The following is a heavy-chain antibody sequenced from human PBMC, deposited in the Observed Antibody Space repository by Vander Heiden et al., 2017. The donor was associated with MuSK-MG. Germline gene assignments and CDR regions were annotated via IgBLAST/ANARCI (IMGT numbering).Heavy chain of an antibody. CDR1: GFTFSSYS. CDR2: ISSSSSYI. CDR3: ARNGYGDYNDAFDI. V-gene: IGHV3-21*01. J-gene: IGHJ3*02. Sequence: EVQLVESGGGLVKPGGSLRLSCAASGFTFSSYSMNWVRQAPGKGLEWVSSISSSSSYIYYADSVKGRFTISRDNAKNSLYLQMNSLRAEDTAVYYCARNGYGDYNDAFDIWGQGTMVTVSS. D-gene: IGHD4-17*01.